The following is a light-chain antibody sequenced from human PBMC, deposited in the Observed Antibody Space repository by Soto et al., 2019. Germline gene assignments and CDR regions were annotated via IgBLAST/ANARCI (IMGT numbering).Light chain of an antibody. Sequence: EIVLTQSPGTLSLSPGERATLSCRASQGVSSSNLAWYQHKPGQAPRLLIYGASSRATGIPDRFSGSGSGTDFTLTITRLEPEYFAVYYCQQYGSSPLFGQGTRLEIK. CDR1: QGVSSSN. J-gene: IGKJ5*01. CDR2: GAS. CDR3: QQYGSSPL. V-gene: IGKV3-20*01.